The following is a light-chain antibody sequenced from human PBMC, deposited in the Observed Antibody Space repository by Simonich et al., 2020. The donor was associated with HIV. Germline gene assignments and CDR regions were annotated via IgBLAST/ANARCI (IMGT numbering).Light chain of an antibody. J-gene: IGKJ4*01. V-gene: IGKV3-15*01. CDR3: QQYNYWPLFLT. CDR2: DAS. Sequence: EIVMTQSPATLSVSPGERATLSCRASQSVSSNLAWYQQKPGQSPRLLIYDASARATGIPARFSGSGSGTEFTLTISSLQSEDFAVYYCQQYNYWPLFLTFGGGTKVEIK. CDR1: QSVSSN.